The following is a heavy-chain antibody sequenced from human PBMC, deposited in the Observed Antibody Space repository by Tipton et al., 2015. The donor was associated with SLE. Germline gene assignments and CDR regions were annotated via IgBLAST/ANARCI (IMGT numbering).Heavy chain of an antibody. D-gene: IGHD2-21*01. CDR1: GFTFRTYA. J-gene: IGHJ4*02. CDR2: ISGGGGST. Sequence: VSLRLSCAASGFTFRTYAMAWVRQSPGKGLEWVSLISGGGGSTHYADSVRGRFTISRDNSKNTLSLQLNTLRADDTAIYYCAKDRYCGGGTCFASYFDLWGQGTPVTVSS. V-gene: IGHV3-23*01. CDR3: AKDRYCGGGTCFASYFDL.